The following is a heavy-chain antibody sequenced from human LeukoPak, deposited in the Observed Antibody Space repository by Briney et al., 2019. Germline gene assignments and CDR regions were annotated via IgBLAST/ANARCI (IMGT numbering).Heavy chain of an antibody. Sequence: PGGSLRLSCAPSVHTFSSYSMNWVRQARGKGLGWVSYFSSSNNIIYYADSVKGRFTISRDNAKNSLYLQMNSLRDEDTAVYYCARDLLVGITILDTPEYFDYWGQGTLVTVSS. CDR1: VHTFSSYS. J-gene: IGHJ4*02. D-gene: IGHD3-9*01. CDR2: FSSSNNII. CDR3: ARDLLVGITILDTPEYFDY. V-gene: IGHV3-48*02.